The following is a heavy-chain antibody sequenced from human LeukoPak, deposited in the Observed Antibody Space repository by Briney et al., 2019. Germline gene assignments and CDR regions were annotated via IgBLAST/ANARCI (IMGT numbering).Heavy chain of an antibody. D-gene: IGHD2-21*02. Sequence: PSETLSLTCAVSGGSGGSISSSNYWSWVRQPPGKGLEWIGEIYHSGSTNYNPSLKSRVTISVDTSKNQFSLKLSSVTAADTAVYYCARDQVVTAPANAFDIWGQGTMVTVSS. CDR2: IYHSGST. CDR3: ARDQVVTAPANAFDI. J-gene: IGHJ3*02. V-gene: IGHV4-4*02. CDR1: GGSGGSISSSNY.